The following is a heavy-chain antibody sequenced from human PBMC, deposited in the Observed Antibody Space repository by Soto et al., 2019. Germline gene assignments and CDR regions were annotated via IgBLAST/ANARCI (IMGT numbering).Heavy chain of an antibody. Sequence: AASVKVSCKASGYTFTGHYMHWVRQAPGQGLEWMGWINPNSGGTNYAQKFQGRVTMTRDTSISTAYMELSRLRSDDTAVYYCARLAVAGTYFDYWGQGTLVTVSS. D-gene: IGHD6-19*01. CDR2: INPNSGGT. CDR1: GYTFTGHY. V-gene: IGHV1-2*02. J-gene: IGHJ4*02. CDR3: ARLAVAGTYFDY.